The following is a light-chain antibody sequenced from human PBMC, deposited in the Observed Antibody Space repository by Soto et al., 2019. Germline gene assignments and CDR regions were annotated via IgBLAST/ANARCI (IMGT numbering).Light chain of an antibody. CDR3: QAWVSGIGV. Sequence: QPVLTQSPSASASLGASVKVTCTLSSGHSTYPIAWLQQQPEKGPRYLMKVNSDGSHNRGDGVPDRFSGSSSGAERYLAISSLQPEDEADYYCQAWVSGIGVFGGGTKLTVL. CDR1: SGHSTYP. V-gene: IGLV4-69*01. CDR2: VNSDGSH. J-gene: IGLJ3*02.